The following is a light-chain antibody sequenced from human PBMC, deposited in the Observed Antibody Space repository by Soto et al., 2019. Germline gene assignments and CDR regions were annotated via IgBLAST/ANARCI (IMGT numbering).Light chain of an antibody. CDR1: SSDVGGYNY. CDR2: DVS. V-gene: IGLV2-14*01. Sequence: QSVLTQPASVSGSPGQSITISCTGTSSDVGGYNYVSWYQQHPGKAPKLMICDVSNRPSGVSNRFSGSKSGNTASLTISGLQAEDEGDYYCSSYTSSSTLVFGGGTQLTVL. J-gene: IGLJ2*01. CDR3: SSYTSSSTLV.